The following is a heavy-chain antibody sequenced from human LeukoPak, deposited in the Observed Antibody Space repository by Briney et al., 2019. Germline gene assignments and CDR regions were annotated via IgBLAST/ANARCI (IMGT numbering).Heavy chain of an antibody. D-gene: IGHD2-2*01. CDR2: IYYTGST. CDR1: GGSISSYY. Sequence: SETLSLTCTVSGGSISSYYWSWLRQPPGKGREWIGYIYYTGSTNYNPSLNSRVTISVDTSKNQFSLKLSSVTAADTAVYYCARYYCSSTTCYYFDYWGQGTLVTVSS. J-gene: IGHJ4*02. CDR3: ARYYCSSTTCYYFDY. V-gene: IGHV4-59*01.